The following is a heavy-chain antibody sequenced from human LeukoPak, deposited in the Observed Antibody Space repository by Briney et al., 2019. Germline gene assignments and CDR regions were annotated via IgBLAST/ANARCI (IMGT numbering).Heavy chain of an antibody. V-gene: IGHV3-15*01. J-gene: IGHJ4*02. CDR3: TSGGDCSKTSCYTD. Sequence: GSLRLSCAASGFTFTNAWMSWVRQAPGKGLEWVGRIKSKADRGTTDYAAPVKGRFTISRDDSKNTLYLQMNSLKTEDTAVYYCTSGGDCSKTSCYTDWGQGTLVTVSS. D-gene: IGHD2-2*02. CDR2: IKSKADRGTT. CDR1: GFTFTNAW.